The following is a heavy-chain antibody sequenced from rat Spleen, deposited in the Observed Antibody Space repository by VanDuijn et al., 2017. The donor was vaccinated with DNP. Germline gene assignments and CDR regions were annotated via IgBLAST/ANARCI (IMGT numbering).Heavy chain of an antibody. CDR3: ARWTRYFDY. J-gene: IGHJ2*01. D-gene: IGHD1-7*01. V-gene: IGHV3-1*01. CDR1: GHSITSNY. Sequence: EVQLQESGPGLVKPSQSLSLTCSVTGHSITSNYWGWIRRFPGNEMEWIGHINYSGYTSYNPSLKSRLSITRDTSKNHFLLHLNSVTTEDTATYYCARWTRYFDYWGQGIMVTVSS. CDR2: INYSGYT.